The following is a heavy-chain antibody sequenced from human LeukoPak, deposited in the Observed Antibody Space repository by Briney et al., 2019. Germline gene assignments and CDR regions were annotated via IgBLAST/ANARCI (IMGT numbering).Heavy chain of an antibody. CDR2: IWYDGSNK. J-gene: IGHJ4*02. CDR3: ASGGYSYGPHFDY. D-gene: IGHD5-18*01. V-gene: IGHV3-33*01. Sequence: GGSLRLSCAASGFTFSSHGMHWVRQAPGKGLEWVAVIWYDGSNKYYADSVKGRFTISRDNSKNTLYLQMNSLRAEDTAVYYCASGGYSYGPHFDYWGQGTLVTVSS. CDR1: GFTFSSHG.